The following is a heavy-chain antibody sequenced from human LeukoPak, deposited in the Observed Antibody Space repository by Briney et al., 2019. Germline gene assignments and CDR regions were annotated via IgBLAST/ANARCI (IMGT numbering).Heavy chain of an antibody. J-gene: IGHJ5*02. V-gene: IGHV4-31*03. CDR3: ARIRRGSETEHLFDP. D-gene: IGHD3-10*01. Sequence: KSSETLSLTCTVSGGPISSGGYYWSRIPQHPGKGLEWIGYIYYSGSTYYNPSLKSRVTITVDTSKNQFSLKLSSVTAADTAVYYWARIRRGSETEHLFDPWGQGTLVTVSS. CDR2: IYYSGST. CDR1: GGPISSGGYY.